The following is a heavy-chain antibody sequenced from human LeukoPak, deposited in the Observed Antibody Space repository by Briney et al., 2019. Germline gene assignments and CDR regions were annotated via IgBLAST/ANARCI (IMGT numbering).Heavy chain of an antibody. CDR2: ISAYNGNT. CDR3: ARIAVAELDY. D-gene: IGHD6-19*01. Sequence: QAPGQGLEWMGWISAYNGNTNYAQKLQGRVTMTTDTSTSTAYMELRSLRSDDTAVYYCARIAVAELDYWGQGTLVTVSS. V-gene: IGHV1-18*01. J-gene: IGHJ4*02.